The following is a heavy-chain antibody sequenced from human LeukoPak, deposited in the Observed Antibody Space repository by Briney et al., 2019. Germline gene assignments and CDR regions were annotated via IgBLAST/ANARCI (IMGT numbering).Heavy chain of an antibody. J-gene: IGHJ4*02. CDR3: ARARSKWYHDY. D-gene: IGHD2-2*01. CDR1: GYTFTSYP. Sequence: GASVKVSCKASGYTFTSYPISWVRQAPGQGLEWMGWITTYNGNTNYARKLQGRVTMTTDTSTRTAYMDLRGLRSDDTAVYYCARARSKWYHDYWGQGTLVTVSS. CDR2: ITTYNGNT. V-gene: IGHV1-18*01.